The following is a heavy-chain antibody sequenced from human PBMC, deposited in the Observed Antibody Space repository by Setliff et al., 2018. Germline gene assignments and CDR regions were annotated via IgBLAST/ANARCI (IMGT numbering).Heavy chain of an antibody. Sequence: ASVKVSCKASGYTFTSYAMHWVRQAPGQRLEWMGWINAGNGNTKYSQKFQGRVTITRDTSASTAYMELSSLRSEDTAVYYCARYDSYGDKYYFDYWGQGTLVTVS. CDR1: GYTFTSYA. CDR3: ARYDSYGDKYYFDY. V-gene: IGHV1-3*01. D-gene: IGHD4-17*01. CDR2: INAGNGNT. J-gene: IGHJ4*02.